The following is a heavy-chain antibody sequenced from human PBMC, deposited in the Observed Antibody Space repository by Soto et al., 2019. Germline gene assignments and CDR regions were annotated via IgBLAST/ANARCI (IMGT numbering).Heavy chain of an antibody. J-gene: IGHJ6*02. CDR2: ISTSSSYI. CDR3: ARVWDVWQHLHHYGLDA. CDR1: GITVSSYT. D-gene: IGHD3-16*01. V-gene: IGHV3-21*01. Sequence: GTWRLAYPASGITVSSYTMNWVRQAPGKGLEWVSCISTSSSYIYYADSVKGRFTISRDNAKNSLYLQMNSLRDEDTAVYYCARVWDVWQHLHHYGLDAPSQRTTVIVSS.